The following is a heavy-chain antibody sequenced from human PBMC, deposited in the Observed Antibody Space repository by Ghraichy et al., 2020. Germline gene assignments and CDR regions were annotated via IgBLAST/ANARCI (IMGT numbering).Heavy chain of an antibody. J-gene: IGHJ5*02. D-gene: IGHD6-13*01. CDR2: INHSGST. CDR3: ARSRSSWRWFDP. Sequence: SETLSLTCAVYGGSFSGYYWSWIRQLPGKGLEWIGEINHSGSTNYNPSLKSRVTISVDTSKNQFSLKLSSVTAADTAVYYCARSRSSWRWFDPWGQGTLVTVSS. V-gene: IGHV4-34*01. CDR1: GGSFSGYY.